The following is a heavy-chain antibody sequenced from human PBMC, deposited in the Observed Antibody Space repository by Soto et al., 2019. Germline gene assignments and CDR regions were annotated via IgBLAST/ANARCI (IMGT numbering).Heavy chain of an antibody. CDR3: DRGSDYVWGSYRPIWFDA. D-gene: IGHD3-16*01. Sequence: SRTLCLACAFSVSSIIRGGYSWCWIRPPPGRGLDWIWYIYHSGSTSYNPSLKSRVTISVDRSKKQFSLKLSSVTAADTAVYYFDRGSDYVWGSYRPIWFDAWGQGTPVTVSS. V-gene: IGHV4-30-2*01. CDR1: VSSIIRGGYS. CDR2: IYHSGST. J-gene: IGHJ5*02.